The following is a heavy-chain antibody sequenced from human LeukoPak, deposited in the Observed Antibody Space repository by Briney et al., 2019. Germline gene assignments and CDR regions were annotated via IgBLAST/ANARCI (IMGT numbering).Heavy chain of an antibody. V-gene: IGHV4-30-2*01. CDR2: IYHSGST. CDR3: ARLVVVIAIPDYFDY. D-gene: IGHD2-21*01. CDR1: GGSISSGGYY. J-gene: IGHJ4*02. Sequence: SETLSLTCTVSGGSISSGGYYWSWIRQPPGKGLEWIGYIYHSGSTYYNPSLKSRVTISVDRSKNQFSLKLSSVTAADTAVYYCARLVVVIAIPDYFDYWGQGTLVTVSS.